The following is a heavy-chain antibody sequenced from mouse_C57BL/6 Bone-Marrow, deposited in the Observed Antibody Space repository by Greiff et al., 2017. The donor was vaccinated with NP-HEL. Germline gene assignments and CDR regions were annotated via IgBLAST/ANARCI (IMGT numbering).Heavy chain of an antibody. J-gene: IGHJ4*01. CDR3: ARGHYPMDY. Sequence: VKVVESGAELARPGASVKLSCKASGYTFTSYGISWVKQRTGQGLEWIGEIYPRSGNTYYNEKFKGKATLTADKSSSTAYMELRSLTSEDSAVYFCARGHYPMDYWGQGTSVTVSS. V-gene: IGHV1-81*01. CDR2: IYPRSGNT. CDR1: GYTFTSYG.